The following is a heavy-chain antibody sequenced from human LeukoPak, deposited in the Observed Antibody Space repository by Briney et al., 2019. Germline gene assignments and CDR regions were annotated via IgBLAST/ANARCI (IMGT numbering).Heavy chain of an antibody. CDR2: ISGSGAST. CDR1: GFSFSSYG. Sequence: GGSLRLSCAASGFSFSSYGMSWVRQAPGKGLEWVSGISGSGASTYYADSVKGRFTISRDNSKNTLYLQMNSLRAEDTAVYYCAKDIRYFDWFYFDYWGQGTLVTVSS. J-gene: IGHJ4*02. CDR3: AKDIRYFDWFYFDY. V-gene: IGHV3-23*01. D-gene: IGHD3-9*01.